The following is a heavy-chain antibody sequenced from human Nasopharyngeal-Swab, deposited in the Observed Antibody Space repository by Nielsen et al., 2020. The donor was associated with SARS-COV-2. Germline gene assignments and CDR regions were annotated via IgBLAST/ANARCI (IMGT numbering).Heavy chain of an antibody. Sequence: GESLKISCAASGFTFSSYAMSWIRQAPGKGLEWVSAISGSGGSTYYAESVKGRFTISRDNSKNTLYLQMNSLRAEDTAVYYCAKATVTHYFDYWGQGTLVTVSS. CDR3: AKATVTHYFDY. J-gene: IGHJ4*02. D-gene: IGHD4-17*01. CDR1: GFTFSSYA. V-gene: IGHV3-23*01. CDR2: ISGSGGST.